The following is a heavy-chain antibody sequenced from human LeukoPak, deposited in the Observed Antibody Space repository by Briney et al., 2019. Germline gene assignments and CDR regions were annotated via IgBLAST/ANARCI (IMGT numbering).Heavy chain of an antibody. D-gene: IGHD2-2*01. CDR3: AVDRRVVVPAARVDFDY. CDR1: GFTFSDYY. V-gene: IGHV3-23*01. CDR2: ISGSGGST. Sequence: GGSLRLSCAASGFTFSDYYMSWIRQAPGKGLEWVSAISGSGGSTYYADSVKGRFTISRDNSKNTLYLQMNSLRAEDTAVYYCAVDRRVVVPAARVDFDYWGQGTLVTVSS. J-gene: IGHJ4*02.